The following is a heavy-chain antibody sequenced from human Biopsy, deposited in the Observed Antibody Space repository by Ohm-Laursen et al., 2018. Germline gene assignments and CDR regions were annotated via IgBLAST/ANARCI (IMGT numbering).Heavy chain of an antibody. CDR3: ARATNSTGWPYYYFYGMDV. D-gene: IGHD2/OR15-2a*01. CDR2: IWSSGTT. J-gene: IGHJ6*02. Sequence: SDTLSLTCSISGGSISGYYWNWIRQSPGKGLEWIGYIWSSGTTDYNPSLQSRVSMSLELSTDQFSLKVVSVTAADTAVYYCARATNSTGWPYYYFYGMDVWGQGTTVTVSS. CDR1: GGSISGYY. V-gene: IGHV4-59*07.